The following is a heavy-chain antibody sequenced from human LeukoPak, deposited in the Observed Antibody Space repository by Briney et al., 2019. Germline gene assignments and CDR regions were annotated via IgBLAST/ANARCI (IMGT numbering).Heavy chain of an antibody. D-gene: IGHD3-10*01. J-gene: IGHJ4*02. Sequence: PGRSLRLSCVASGFTFSSYGMHWVRQAPGKGLEWVAVISYDGSNKYYADSVKGRFTISRDNSKDTLYLQMNSLRAEDTAVYYCAALLLWFGELSDGDFDYWGQGTLVTVSS. CDR1: GFTFSSYG. CDR3: AALLLWFGELSDGDFDY. CDR2: ISYDGSNK. V-gene: IGHV3-30*03.